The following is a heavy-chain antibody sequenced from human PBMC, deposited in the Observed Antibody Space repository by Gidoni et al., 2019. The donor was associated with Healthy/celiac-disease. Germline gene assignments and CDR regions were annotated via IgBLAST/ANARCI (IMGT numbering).Heavy chain of an antibody. CDR1: GGTFSSYT. J-gene: IGHJ6*02. CDR3: ARELAAAGTSYYYGMDV. D-gene: IGHD6-13*01. Sequence: VQLVQSGAEVKKPGSSVKVSCKASGGTFSSYTISWVRQAPGQGLEWMGRIIPILGIANYAQKFQGRVTITADKSTSTAYMELSSLRSEDTAVYYCARELAAAGTSYYYGMDVWGQGTTVTVSS. CDR2: IIPILGIA. V-gene: IGHV1-69*08.